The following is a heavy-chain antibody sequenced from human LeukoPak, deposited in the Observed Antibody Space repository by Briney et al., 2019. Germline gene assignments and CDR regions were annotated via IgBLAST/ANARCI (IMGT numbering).Heavy chain of an antibody. Sequence: SETLPLTCTVSGGSISSGGYYWSWIRRHPGKGLEWIGYIYYSGSTYYNPSLKSRVTISVDTSKNQFSLKLSSVTAADTAVYYCARDYGDARFDYWGQGTLVTVPS. CDR2: IYYSGST. J-gene: IGHJ4*02. CDR3: ARDYGDARFDY. V-gene: IGHV4-31*03. CDR1: GGSISSGGYY. D-gene: IGHD4-17*01.